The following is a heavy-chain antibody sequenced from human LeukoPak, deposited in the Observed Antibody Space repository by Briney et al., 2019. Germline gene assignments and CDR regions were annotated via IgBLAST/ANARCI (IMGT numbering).Heavy chain of an antibody. CDR3: ARVRSPLIAATAP. CDR2: IYYSGST. J-gene: IGHJ5*02. CDR1: GGSISSGGYY. D-gene: IGHD6-13*01. V-gene: IGHV4-31*03. Sequence: PSQTLSLTCTVSGGSISSGGYYWSWIRQHPGKGREWIGYIYYSGSTYYNPSLKSRVTISVDTSKNHFSLKLSSVTAADTAVYYCARVRSPLIAATAPWGQGTLVTVSS.